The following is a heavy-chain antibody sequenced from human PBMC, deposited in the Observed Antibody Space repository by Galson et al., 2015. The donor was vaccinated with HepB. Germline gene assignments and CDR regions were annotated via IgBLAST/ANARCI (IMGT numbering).Heavy chain of an antibody. CDR2: VSHDGSYK. CDR1: RFTFVNYA. Sequence: SLRLSCAASRFTFVNYAMSWVRQAPGKGLEWVALVSHDGSYKYFADSVKGRFTISRDNSNNTLFLDINGLRSEDTAVYYCARNLRSGFLGRSWFTFDYWGQGALVTVSS. D-gene: IGHD3-10*01. CDR3: ARNLRSGFLGRSWFTFDY. J-gene: IGHJ4*02. V-gene: IGHV3-30*04.